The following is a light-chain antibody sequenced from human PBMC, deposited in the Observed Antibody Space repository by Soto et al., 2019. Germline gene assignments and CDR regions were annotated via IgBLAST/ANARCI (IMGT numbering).Light chain of an antibody. V-gene: IGKV3-15*01. CDR1: QSVSSS. CDR2: GAS. Sequence: EIVMTQSPVTLSVSPGERATLSCRASQSVSSSLAWFQQKPGQAPRLLIYGASTRATGIPARFSGSGSATEFTLTISSLQSEDFAVYYCQQYNNWPRTFGQGTKLEIK. CDR3: QQYNNWPRT. J-gene: IGKJ2*01.